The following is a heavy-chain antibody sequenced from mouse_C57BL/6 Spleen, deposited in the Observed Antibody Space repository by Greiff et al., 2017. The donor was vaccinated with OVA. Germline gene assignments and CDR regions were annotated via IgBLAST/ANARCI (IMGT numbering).Heavy chain of an antibody. Sequence: VHVKQSGAELVKPGASVKLSCTASGFNIKDYYMHWVKQRTEQGLEWIGRIDPEDGETKYAPNFQGKATITADTSSNTAYLQLSSLTSEDPSVYYCAIITTASGRYFDVWGTGTTVTVSS. CDR1: GFNIKDYY. J-gene: IGHJ1*03. CDR3: AIITTASGRYFDV. D-gene: IGHD1-2*01. CDR2: IDPEDGET. V-gene: IGHV14-2*01.